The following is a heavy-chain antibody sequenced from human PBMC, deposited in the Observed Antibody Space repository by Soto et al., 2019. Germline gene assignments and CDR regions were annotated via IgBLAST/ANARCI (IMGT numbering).Heavy chain of an antibody. J-gene: IGHJ6*02. V-gene: IGHV4-34*01. CDR3: ARGRWTYDFWSGYNYGMDV. Sequence: SETLSLTCAGYGGSFSGYYWSWIRQPPGKGLEWIGEINHSGSTNYNPSLKSRVTISVDTSKNQFSLKLSSVTAADTAVYYCARGRWTYDFWSGYNYGMDVWGQGTTVTVSS. CDR2: INHSGST. D-gene: IGHD3-3*01. CDR1: GGSFSGYY.